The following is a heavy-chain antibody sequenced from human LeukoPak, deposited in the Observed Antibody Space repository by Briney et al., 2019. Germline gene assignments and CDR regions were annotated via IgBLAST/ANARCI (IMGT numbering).Heavy chain of an antibody. CDR3: ARGVGLCSSTSCYWLRTAYYGMDV. CDR1: GGSFSGYY. Sequence: SETLSLTCAVYGGSFSGYYWSWIRQPPGKGLEWIGEINHSGSTNYNPSLKSRVTISVDTSKNQFSLKLSSVTAAGTAVYYCARGVGLCSSTSCYWLRTAYYGMDVWGQGTTVTVSS. CDR2: INHSGST. V-gene: IGHV4-34*01. D-gene: IGHD2-2*01. J-gene: IGHJ6*02.